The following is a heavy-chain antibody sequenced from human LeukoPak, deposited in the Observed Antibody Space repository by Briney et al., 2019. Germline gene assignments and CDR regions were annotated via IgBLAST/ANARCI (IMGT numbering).Heavy chain of an antibody. CDR3: AGSGRGYSGSYYGD. Sequence: SVKVSCKASGDTFSSYAISWVRQAPGQGLEWMGGIIPIFGTANYAQKFQGRVTITTDESTSTAYMELSSLRSEDTAVCYCAGSGRGYSGSYYGDWGQGTLVTVSS. CDR1: GDTFSSYA. J-gene: IGHJ1*01. CDR2: IIPIFGTA. D-gene: IGHD1-26*01. V-gene: IGHV1-69*05.